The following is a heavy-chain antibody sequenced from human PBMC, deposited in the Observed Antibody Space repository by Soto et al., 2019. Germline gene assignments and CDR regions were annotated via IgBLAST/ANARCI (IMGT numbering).Heavy chain of an antibody. CDR1: GFTFSSYG. CDR2: IWYDGSNK. CDR3: ARDRGSYYAGEDA. Sequence: QVQLVESGGGVVQPGRSLRLSCAASGFTFSSYGMHWVRQAPGKGLEWVAVIWYDGSNKYYADSVKGRFTISRDNSKNTLSLQMNSLRAEDTAVYYCARDRGSYYAGEDAWGQGTLVTVPS. V-gene: IGHV3-33*01. J-gene: IGHJ5*02. D-gene: IGHD1-26*01.